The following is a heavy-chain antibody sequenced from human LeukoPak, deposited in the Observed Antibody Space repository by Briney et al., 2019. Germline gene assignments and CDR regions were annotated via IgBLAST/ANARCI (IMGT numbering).Heavy chain of an antibody. CDR2: INHSGST. CDR1: GGSFSGYY. J-gene: IGHJ5*02. D-gene: IGHD4-23*01. Sequence: PSETLSLTCAVYGGSFSGYYWSWIRQPPGKGLEWIGEINHSGSTYYNPSLKSRVTISVDTSKNQFSLKLSSVTAADTAVYYCARDTYGGNPGVNNWFDPWGQGTLVTVSS. V-gene: IGHV4-34*01. CDR3: ARDTYGGNPGVNNWFDP.